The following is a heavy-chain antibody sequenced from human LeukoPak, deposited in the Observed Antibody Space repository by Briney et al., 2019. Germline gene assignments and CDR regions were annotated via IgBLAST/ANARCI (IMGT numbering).Heavy chain of an antibody. J-gene: IGHJ4*02. D-gene: IGHD3-9*01. CDR3: ARDRPVVPSLYFDWLLPFDY. V-gene: IGHV3-7*01. Sequence: GGSLRLSCAASGFTFSSYWMSWVRQAPGKGLEWVANIKQDGSEKYYADSVKGRFTISRDNAKNSLYLQMNSLRAEDTAVYYCARDRPVVPSLYFDWLLPFDYWGQGTLVTVSS. CDR2: IKQDGSEK. CDR1: GFTFSSYW.